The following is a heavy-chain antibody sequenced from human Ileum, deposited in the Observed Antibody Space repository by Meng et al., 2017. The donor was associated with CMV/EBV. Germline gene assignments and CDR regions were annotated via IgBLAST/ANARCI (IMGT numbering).Heavy chain of an antibody. CDR3: ARKKVQLGLSEY. V-gene: IGHV7-4-1*02. D-gene: IGHD1-1*01. CDR2: INTDTGNP. Sequence: QVQLVQSGSELKEPGASGIISCKASGYDFTTYGVNWVRQAPGQRLEWMGWINTDTGNPTYAQGFTGRFVFALATSVSTAYLQISSLKAEDTAVYFCARKKVQLGLSEYWGQGTLVTVSS. J-gene: IGHJ4*02. CDR1: GYDFTTYG.